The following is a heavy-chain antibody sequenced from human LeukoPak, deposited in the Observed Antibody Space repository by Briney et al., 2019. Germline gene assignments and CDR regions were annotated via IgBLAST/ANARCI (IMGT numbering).Heavy chain of an antibody. J-gene: IGHJ4*02. CDR2: IYYSGST. V-gene: IGHV4-59*08. D-gene: IGHD3-10*01. CDR3: AISLAGGGCDY. Sequence: PSETLSLTCTVCGGSISSYYWSSLGQPPGKGLEWIGYIYYSGSTNYNPSLKSRVTISVDTSKNQFSLKLSSVTAADTAVYYGAISLAGGGCDYWGQGTLVTVSS. CDR1: GGSISSYY.